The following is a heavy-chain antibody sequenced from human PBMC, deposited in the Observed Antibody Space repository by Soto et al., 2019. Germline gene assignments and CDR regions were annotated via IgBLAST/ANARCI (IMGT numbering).Heavy chain of an antibody. J-gene: IGHJ4*02. CDR2: ITHSGST. CDR1: GGSFSGCY. V-gene: IGHV4-34*01. CDR3: ARSSVRGWSY. D-gene: IGHD3-10*02. Sequence: SETLSLTCAVYGGSFSGCYWTWIRQPPGKGLEWIGEITHSGSTNYNPSLKSRVTISVDTSKNQFSLNLNSVTAADTAVYYCARSSVRGWSYWGQGTLVTASS.